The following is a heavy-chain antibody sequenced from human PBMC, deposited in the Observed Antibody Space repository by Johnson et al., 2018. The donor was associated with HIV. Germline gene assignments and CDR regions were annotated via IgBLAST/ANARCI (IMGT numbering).Heavy chain of an antibody. V-gene: IGHV3-74*02. Sequence: VQLVESGGGLVQPGGSLRLSCAASGFTVSSNYMNWVRQAPGKGLVWVSRINSDGSSTSYADSVQGRFPISRDNSKNSLYLQRNSLRAEDTALYYCATVVYYDSSALRMYAFDIWGQGTMVTVSS. D-gene: IGHD3-22*01. J-gene: IGHJ3*02. CDR2: INSDGSST. CDR1: GFTVSSNY. CDR3: ATVVYYDSSALRMYAFDI.